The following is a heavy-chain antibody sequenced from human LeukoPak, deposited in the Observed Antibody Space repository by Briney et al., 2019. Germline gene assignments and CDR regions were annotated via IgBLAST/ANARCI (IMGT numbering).Heavy chain of an antibody. J-gene: IGHJ4*02. CDR1: GYTFTSYY. CDR2: INPNSGGT. CDR3: ARDMRYFDWLREYYFDY. Sequence: GSVKVSCKASGYTFTSYYMHWVRQAPGQGLEWMGWINPNSGGTNYAQKFQGRVTMTRDTSISTAYMELSRLRSDDTAVYYCARDMRYFDWLREYYFDYWGQGTLVTVSS. V-gene: IGHV1-2*02. D-gene: IGHD3-9*01.